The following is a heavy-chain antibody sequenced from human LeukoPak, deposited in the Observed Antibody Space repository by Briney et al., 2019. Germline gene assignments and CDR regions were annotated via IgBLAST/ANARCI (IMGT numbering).Heavy chain of an antibody. D-gene: IGHD6-6*01. Sequence: PGGSLRLSCAGSGFTFSNYAMNWVRQAPGKGLEWVSVIYSGGSTYYADSVKGRFTISRDNAKNSVYLQMNSLRAEDTAVYYCARGRDTSSSRNFDYWGQGTLVTVSS. V-gene: IGHV3-66*01. J-gene: IGHJ4*02. CDR1: GFTFSNYA. CDR3: ARGRDTSSSRNFDY. CDR2: IYSGGST.